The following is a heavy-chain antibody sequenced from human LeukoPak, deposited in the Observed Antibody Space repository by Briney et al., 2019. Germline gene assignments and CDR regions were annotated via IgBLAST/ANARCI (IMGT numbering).Heavy chain of an antibody. CDR3: AREARRGYSYGYSDY. CDR2: INPSGGST. D-gene: IGHD5-18*01. J-gene: IGHJ4*02. Sequence: GASVKVSCKASGYTFTSYYMHWVRQAPGQGLEWMGIINPSGGSTSYAQKFQGRVTMTRDMSTSTVYMELSSLRSEDTAVYYCAREARRGYSYGYSDYWGQGTLVTVSS. V-gene: IGHV1-46*01. CDR1: GYTFTSYY.